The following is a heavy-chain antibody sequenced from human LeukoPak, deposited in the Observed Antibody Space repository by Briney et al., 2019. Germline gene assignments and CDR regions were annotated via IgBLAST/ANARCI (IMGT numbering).Heavy chain of an antibody. V-gene: IGHV3-23*01. CDR2: ISGSGGST. J-gene: IGHJ5*02. D-gene: IGHD2-2*01. Sequence: PGGSLRLFCAASGFTFSSYAMSWVRQAPGGGREWVSAISGSGGSTYYADCVRGRFTISRDNSKNTMYMQMNSLRTEDTAVYYCAKDPAQYQLRRNWFDPWGQGTLVTVSS. CDR1: GFTFSSYA. CDR3: AKDPAQYQLRRNWFDP.